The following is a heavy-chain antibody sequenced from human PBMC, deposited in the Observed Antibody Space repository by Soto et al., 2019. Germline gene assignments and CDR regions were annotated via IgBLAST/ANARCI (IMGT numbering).Heavy chain of an antibody. CDR2: IIPIFGTA. CDR1: GGTFSSYA. V-gene: IGHV1-69*13. Sequence: ASVKVSCKASGGTFSSYAISWVRQAPGQGLEWMGGIIPIFGTANYAQKFQGRVTITADESTSTAYMELSSLRAEDTALYSCATGWTPLTTRYYGLDVWGQGTTVTVSS. D-gene: IGHD1-1*01. CDR3: ATGWTPLTTRYYGLDV. J-gene: IGHJ6*02.